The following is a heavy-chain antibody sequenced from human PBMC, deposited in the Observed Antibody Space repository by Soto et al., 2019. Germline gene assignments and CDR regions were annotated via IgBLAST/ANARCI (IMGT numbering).Heavy chain of an antibody. V-gene: IGHV3-23*01. CDR2: ISGSGGST. J-gene: IGHJ4*02. Sequence: ESGGGLVQPGGSLRLSCAASGFAFSSRAMGWVRQAPGMGPEWVSGISGSGGSTYYADSVKGRFTISRDNSKDTLYLQVNSLRAEDTAVYYCVLPSGGCGSDVCYAALFDYWGQGALVTVSS. CDR1: GFAFSSRA. D-gene: IGHD2-21*02. CDR3: VLPSGGCGSDVCYAALFDY.